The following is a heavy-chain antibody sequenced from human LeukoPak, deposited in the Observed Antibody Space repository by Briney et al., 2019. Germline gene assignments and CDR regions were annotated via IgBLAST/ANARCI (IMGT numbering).Heavy chain of an antibody. J-gene: IGHJ6*03. CDR2: ISSGSSYI. V-gene: IGHV3-21*01. Sequence: GGSLRLSCAASGFTFSSSSMNWVRQAPGKGLEWVSSISSGSSYIYYADSVKGRFTISRDNAKNTLYLQMNSLRAEDTAVYYCARTSPITMVRGVSGLFDYYYMDVWGKGTTVTVSS. D-gene: IGHD3-10*01. CDR1: GFTFSSSS. CDR3: ARTSPITMVRGVSGLFDYYYMDV.